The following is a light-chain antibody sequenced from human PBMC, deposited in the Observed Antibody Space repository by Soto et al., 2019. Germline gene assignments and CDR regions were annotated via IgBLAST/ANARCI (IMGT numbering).Light chain of an antibody. CDR1: SSDVGDYNY. CDR2: EVS. V-gene: IGLV2-14*01. Sequence: QSALTQPASVSGSPGQSITISCTGTSSDVGDYNYVSWYQQHPGKAPKLIIYEVSHRLSGVSNRFSGSKSGHTASLTISGLQDEDEADYYCSSYISNSIVVFGGGTKLTFL. CDR3: SSYISNSIVV. J-gene: IGLJ2*01.